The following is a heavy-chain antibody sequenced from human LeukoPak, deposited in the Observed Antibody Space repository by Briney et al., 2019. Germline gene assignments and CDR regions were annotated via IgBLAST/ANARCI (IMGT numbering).Heavy chain of an antibody. D-gene: IGHD2-21*02. J-gene: IGHJ3*02. CDR1: GGSISSSYW. V-gene: IGHV4-4*02. CDR3: AGAYCGGDCYSGRTFDI. Sequence: NPSGTLSLTCAVSGGSISSSYWWSWVRQPPGKGLEWIGEVYHSGSTNYSPSLKSRVTLSVDKSKNQFSLRLSSVTAADTAVYYCAGAYCGGDCYSGRTFDIWGQGTMVTVSS. CDR2: VYHSGST.